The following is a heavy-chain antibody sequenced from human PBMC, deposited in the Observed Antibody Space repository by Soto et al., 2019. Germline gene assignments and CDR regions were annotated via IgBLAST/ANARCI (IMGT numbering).Heavy chain of an antibody. CDR2: IYPGDSDT. Sequence: PGESLKISCKGSGYRFTIYWIGWVRQMPGKGLEWMGIIYPGDSDTRYSPSFQGQVTISADNSVNTAYLQWSSLKASDTAMYYCARVVXTIMEVARIYYYYSMDVWGQGTTVTVSS. V-gene: IGHV5-51*01. J-gene: IGHJ6*02. CDR1: GYRFTIYW. CDR3: ARVVXTIMEVARIYYYYSMDV. D-gene: IGHD5-18*01.